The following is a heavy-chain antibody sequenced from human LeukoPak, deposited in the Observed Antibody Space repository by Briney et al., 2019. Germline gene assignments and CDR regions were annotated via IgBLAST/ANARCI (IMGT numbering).Heavy chain of an antibody. CDR2: ISYDGTNT. V-gene: IGHV3-30*01. Sequence: GRSLRLSCAASGFTVTNYSVHSVRQAPGKWLEWVAVISYDGTNTYFADSVQGRFTISRDTSKDTLYLQMNSLRAEDTAVYYCAREFSDNSGYYLDYWGQGTLVTVSS. D-gene: IGHD3-22*01. CDR1: GFTVTNYS. CDR3: AREFSDNSGYYLDY. J-gene: IGHJ4*02.